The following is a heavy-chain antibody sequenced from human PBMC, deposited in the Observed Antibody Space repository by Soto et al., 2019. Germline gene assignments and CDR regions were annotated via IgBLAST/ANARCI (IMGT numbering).Heavy chain of an antibody. CDR1: GYTFTSYG. CDR2: ISAHNGNT. CDR3: ARGRYGDY. J-gene: IGHJ4*02. Sequence: QVRLVQSGAEVKKPGASVKVSCKGSGYTFTSYGITWVRQAPGQGLEWMGWISAHNGNTNYAQKLQDRVRVTRDTSTSPAYMELRSLRSDDTAVYYCARGRYGDYWGQGALVTVSS. V-gene: IGHV1-18*01. D-gene: IGHD1-1*01.